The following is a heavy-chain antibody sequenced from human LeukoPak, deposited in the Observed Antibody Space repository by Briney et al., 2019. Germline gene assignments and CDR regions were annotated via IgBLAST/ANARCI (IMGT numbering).Heavy chain of an antibody. D-gene: IGHD1-26*01. V-gene: IGHV3-15*01. CDR1: RFAFSQAW. J-gene: IGHJ5*02. CDR3: TTSGWFDH. Sequence: GGSLRLSCVASRFAFSQAWMSWVRPAPGKGLEWVGRIKSESDGRTTDYAAPVKGRFTISRDDSKNTLFLQMNSLQTEDTAVYYCTTSGWFDHWGQGTLVTVSS. CDR2: IKSESDGRTT.